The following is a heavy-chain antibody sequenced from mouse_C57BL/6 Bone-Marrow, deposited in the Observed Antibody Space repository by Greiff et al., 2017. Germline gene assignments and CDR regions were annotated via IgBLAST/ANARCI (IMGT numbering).Heavy chain of an antibody. CDR2: ISSGGSYT. D-gene: IGHD2-2*01. J-gene: IGHJ4*01. V-gene: IGHV5-6*01. CDR1: GFTFSSYG. Sequence: EVQVVESGGDLVKPGGSLKLSCAASGFTFSSYGMSWVRQTPDKRLEWVATISSGGSYTYYTDSVKGRFTISRDNAKNTLYLHMSSLKSEDTAMYYCARRGLWLYYDAMDYWGQGTSVTVSS. CDR3: ARRGLWLYYDAMDY.